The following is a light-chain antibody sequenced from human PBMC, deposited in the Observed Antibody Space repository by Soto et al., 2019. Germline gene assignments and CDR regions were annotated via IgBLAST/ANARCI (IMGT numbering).Light chain of an antibody. Sequence: QSVLTQPPSASGTPGQRVTISCSGSSSNIGSNYVYWYQQLPGTAPKLLIYRNIQRPSGVPDRFSGCNSATSAALPISGLRSEDEADYYCAAWDASMSGYVVFGGGTKLTVL. CDR3: AAWDASMSGYVV. CDR1: SSNIGSNY. V-gene: IGLV1-47*01. CDR2: RNI. J-gene: IGLJ2*01.